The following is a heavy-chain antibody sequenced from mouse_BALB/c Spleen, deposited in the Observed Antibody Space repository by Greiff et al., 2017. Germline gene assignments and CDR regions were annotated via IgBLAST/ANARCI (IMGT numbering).Heavy chain of an antibody. V-gene: IGHV5-12-2*01. CDR1: GFTFSSYT. CDR3: ARHERYYGSSYYFDY. J-gene: IGHJ2*01. Sequence: EVNLVESGGGLVQPGGSLKLSCAASGFTFSSYTMSWVRQTPEKRLEWVAYISNGGGSTYYPDTVKGRFTISRDNAKNTLYLQMSSLKSEDTAMYYCARHERYYGSSYYFDYWGQGTTLTVSS. CDR2: ISNGGGST. D-gene: IGHD1-1*01.